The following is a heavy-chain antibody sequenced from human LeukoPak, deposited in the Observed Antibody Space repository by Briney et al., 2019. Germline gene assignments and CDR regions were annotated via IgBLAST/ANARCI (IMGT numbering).Heavy chain of an antibody. CDR2: ISRGGGTT. CDR3: AKTSRAYSNYDSPFDY. V-gene: IGHV3-23*01. CDR1: GFTFSSYV. D-gene: IGHD5-12*01. Sequence: PGRSLRLSCAASGFTFSSYVMSWVRQAPGKGLEWVSAISRGGGTTYYADSVKGRFTISRDNSENTLYLQMTSLRAEDTAVYYCAKTSRAYSNYDSPFDYWGQGTLVTVSS. J-gene: IGHJ4*02.